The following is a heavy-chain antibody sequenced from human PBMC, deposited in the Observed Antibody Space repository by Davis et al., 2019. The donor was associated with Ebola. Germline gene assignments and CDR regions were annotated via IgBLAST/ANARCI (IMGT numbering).Heavy chain of an antibody. CDR1: GFTFSSYS. CDR2: ISSSSNTI. CDR3: ARERRGYSYGYLAFDI. J-gene: IGHJ3*02. Sequence: GESLKISCAASGFTFSSYSMNWVRQAPGKGLEWVSYISSSSNTIYYADSVKGRFTISRDNAKNSLYLQMNSLRDEDTAVYYCARERRGYSYGYLAFDIWGQGTMVTVSS. V-gene: IGHV3-48*02. D-gene: IGHD5-18*01.